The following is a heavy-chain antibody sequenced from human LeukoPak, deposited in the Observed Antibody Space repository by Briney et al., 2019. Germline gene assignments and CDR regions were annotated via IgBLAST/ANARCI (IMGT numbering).Heavy chain of an antibody. CDR3: ARGRHASGAFDI. CDR2: IYTSGST. V-gene: IGHV4-4*07. J-gene: IGHJ3*02. CDR1: GGSISSYY. Sequence: SETLSLTCTVSGGSISSYYWSWIWQPAGKGLEWIGRIYTSGSTNYNPSLKSRVTISVDRSKNQFSLKLSSVTAADTAVYYCARGRHASGAFDIWGQGTMVTVSS.